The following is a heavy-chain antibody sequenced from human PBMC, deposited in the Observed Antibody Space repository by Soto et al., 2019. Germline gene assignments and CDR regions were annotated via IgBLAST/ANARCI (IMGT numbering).Heavy chain of an antibody. V-gene: IGHV3-23*01. Sequence: PGGSLRLSCAASGFTFTSSAMSWVRQAPGKGLEWVSGISGSGGSTHYADSVKGRFTISRDNSKNTMYLQMNSLRAEDTAVYYCAKDPLYYYDSSGYYPWGQGTLVTVSS. J-gene: IGHJ5*02. CDR1: GFTFTSSA. D-gene: IGHD3-22*01. CDR2: ISGSGGST. CDR3: AKDPLYYYDSSGYYP.